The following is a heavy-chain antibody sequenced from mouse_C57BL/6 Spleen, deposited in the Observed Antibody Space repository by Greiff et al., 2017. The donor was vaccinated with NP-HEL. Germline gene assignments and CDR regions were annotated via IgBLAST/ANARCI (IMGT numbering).Heavy chain of an antibody. CDR1: GYTFTSYW. Sequence: QVQLQQPGTELVKPGASVKLSCKASGYTFTSYWMHWVKQRPGQGLEWIGNINPSNGGTNYNEKFKSKATLTVDKSSSTAYMQLSSLTSEDSAVYYCGREEYYGSRTSYYFDYWGQGTTLTVSS. CDR3: GREEYYGSRTSYYFDY. J-gene: IGHJ2*01. D-gene: IGHD1-1*01. V-gene: IGHV1-53*01. CDR2: INPSNGGT.